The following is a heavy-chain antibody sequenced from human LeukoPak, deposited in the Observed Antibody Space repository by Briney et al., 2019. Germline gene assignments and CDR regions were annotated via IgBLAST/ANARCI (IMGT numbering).Heavy chain of an antibody. V-gene: IGHV3-23*01. Sequence: PGGSLRLSCAASGFTFSSYAMTWVRQAPGKGLECVSSISGSGGITYYADSVKGRFTISRDNSKNTLYLQMNSLRAEDTAVYYCAKDQSEWLVPRGVDVWGQGTTVTVSS. D-gene: IGHD6-19*01. CDR2: ISGSGGIT. J-gene: IGHJ6*02. CDR1: GFTFSSYA. CDR3: AKDQSEWLVPRGVDV.